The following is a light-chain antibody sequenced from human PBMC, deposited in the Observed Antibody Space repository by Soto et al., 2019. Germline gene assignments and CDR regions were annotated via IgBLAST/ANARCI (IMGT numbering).Light chain of an antibody. CDR3: QQRSNWPPWT. CDR1: QSVSSN. V-gene: IGKV3-11*01. Sequence: EIVMTQSPATLSASPGERATLSCRASQSVSSNLAWYQKKPGQAPRLLIYDASNRATGIPARFSGSGSGTGFTLTISSLEPEDFAVYYCQQRSNWPPWTFGQGTKVDIK. J-gene: IGKJ1*01. CDR2: DAS.